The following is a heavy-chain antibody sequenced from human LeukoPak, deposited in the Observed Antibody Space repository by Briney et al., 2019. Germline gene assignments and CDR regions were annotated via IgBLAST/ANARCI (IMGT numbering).Heavy chain of an antibody. CDR1: GFTFSSND. CDR3: ARENYYDGPDY. J-gene: IGHJ4*02. D-gene: IGHD3-22*01. Sequence: GGSLRLSCAASGFTFSSNDMHWVRQAPGKGLEWVTFIGYDGSNKYYADSVKGRFTISRDNAKNSLYLQMNSLRAEDTAVYYCARENYYDGPDYWGQGTLVTVSS. CDR2: IGYDGSNK. V-gene: IGHV3-30*02.